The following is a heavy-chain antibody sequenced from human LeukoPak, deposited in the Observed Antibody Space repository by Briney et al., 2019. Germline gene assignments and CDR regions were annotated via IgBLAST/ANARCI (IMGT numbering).Heavy chain of an antibody. Sequence: PGGSLRLSCAGSGFTFSSYGMHWVRQAPGKGLEWVAVISHDGSNKFYADSVKGRFTISRDNSKNTLYLQMNSLRAEDTAVYYCTIQYGDYSDAFDIWGQGTMVTVSS. CDR2: ISHDGSNK. J-gene: IGHJ3*02. D-gene: IGHD4-17*01. CDR1: GFTFSSYG. CDR3: TIQYGDYSDAFDI. V-gene: IGHV3-30*03.